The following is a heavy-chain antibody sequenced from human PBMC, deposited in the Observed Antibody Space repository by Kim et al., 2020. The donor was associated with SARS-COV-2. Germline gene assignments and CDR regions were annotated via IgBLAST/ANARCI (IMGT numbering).Heavy chain of an antibody. CDR2: ISSDGSNK. V-gene: IGHV3-30*18. CDR3: TKGGVVRWYYGVDV. D-gene: IGHD3-3*01. CDR1: GFTFSSHG. Sequence: GGSLRLSCAASGFTFSSHGLHWVRQAPGKGLAWVAVISSDGSNKYYADSVKGRFTISRDNSKNTLYLQMNSLRAEDTAVYYCTKGGVVRWYYGVDVWGQG. J-gene: IGHJ6*02.